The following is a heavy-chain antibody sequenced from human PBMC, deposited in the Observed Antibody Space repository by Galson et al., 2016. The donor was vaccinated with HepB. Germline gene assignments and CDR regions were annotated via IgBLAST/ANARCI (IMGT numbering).Heavy chain of an antibody. D-gene: IGHD4-17*01. J-gene: IGHJ4*01. Sequence: SETLSLTCTVSGFSISSSSYYWGWIRQPPGKGLEWIGNFDYSGSTHYNPSLKSRVTMSADTSKNQSSLNLSTVTAADTAVYFCARGTHYGDFSDYWGHGTLVTVSS. CDR1: GFSISSSSYY. V-gene: IGHV4-39*01. CDR3: ARGTHYGDFSDY. CDR2: FDYSGST.